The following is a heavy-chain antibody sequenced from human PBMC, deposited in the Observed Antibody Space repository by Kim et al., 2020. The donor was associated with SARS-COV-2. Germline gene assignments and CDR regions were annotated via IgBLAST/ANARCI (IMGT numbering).Heavy chain of an antibody. D-gene: IGHD1-26*01. CDR3: ARDAPGWGTLGAFDI. J-gene: IGHJ3*02. CDR1: GFTFSDYY. Sequence: GGSLRLSCAASGFTFSDYYMSWIRQAPGKGLEWVSYISSSSSYTNYADSVKGRFTISRDNAKNSLYLQMNSLRAEDTAVYYCARDAPGWGTLGAFDIWGQGTMVTVSS. CDR2: ISSSSSYT. V-gene: IGHV3-11*06.